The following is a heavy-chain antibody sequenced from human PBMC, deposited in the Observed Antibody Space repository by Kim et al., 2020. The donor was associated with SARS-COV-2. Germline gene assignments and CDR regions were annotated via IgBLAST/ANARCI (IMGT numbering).Heavy chain of an antibody. J-gene: IGHJ4*02. Sequence: GGSLRLSCTASGFTFSNYGMQWIRQAPGKGLEWVAVISHDGSVQFYGDSVKGRFTISRDNSKDTVDLQMIRLRPEDTAVYYCAKEKTSRAARTLDYWGQG. CDR1: GFTFSNYG. CDR3: AKEKTSRAARTLDY. D-gene: IGHD2-2*01. V-gene: IGHV3-30*18. CDR2: ISHDGSVQ.